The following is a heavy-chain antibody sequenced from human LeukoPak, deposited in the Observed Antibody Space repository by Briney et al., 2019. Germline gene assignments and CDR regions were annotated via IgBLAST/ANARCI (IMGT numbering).Heavy chain of an antibody. CDR2: FDPEDGET. J-gene: IGHJ6*04. D-gene: IGHD3-10*01. Sequence: ASVKVSCKVSGYTLTQLSMHWVRQAPGKGREWWGGFDPEDGETIYAQKFQGRVTMTEDTSTDTACMELSSLRSEDTAVYYCATARGSGAYYYGMDVWGKGTTVTVSS. CDR3: ATARGSGAYYYGMDV. CDR1: GYTLTQLS. V-gene: IGHV1-24*01.